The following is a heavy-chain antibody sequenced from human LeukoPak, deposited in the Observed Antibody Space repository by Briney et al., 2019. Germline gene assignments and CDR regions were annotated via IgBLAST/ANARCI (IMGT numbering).Heavy chain of an antibody. CDR2: TYYRSKWYN. V-gene: IGHV6-1*01. J-gene: IGHJ4*02. Sequence: SRTLSLTCAISGDSVSSNSAAWNWIRQSPSRGLEWLGRTYYRSKWYNDYAVSVKSRITINPDTSKNQFSLQLNSVTPEDTAVYYCARETLMVRGVPSCFDYWGQGTLVTVSS. CDR1: GDSVSSNSAA. D-gene: IGHD3-10*01. CDR3: ARETLMVRGVPSCFDY.